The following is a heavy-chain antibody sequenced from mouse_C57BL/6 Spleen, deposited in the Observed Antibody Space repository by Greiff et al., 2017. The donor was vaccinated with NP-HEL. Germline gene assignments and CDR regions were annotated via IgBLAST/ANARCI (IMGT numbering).Heavy chain of an antibody. CDR3: ARELDYGYGNLAY. Sequence: QVQLQQSGPELVKPGASVKISCKASGYAFSSSWMNWVKQRPGKGLEWIGRIYPGDGDTNYNGKFKGKATLTADKSSSTAYMQLSSLTSEDSAVYFCARELDYGYGNLAYWGQGTLVTVSA. CDR1: GYAFSSSW. D-gene: IGHD2-2*01. J-gene: IGHJ3*01. CDR2: IYPGDGDT. V-gene: IGHV1-82*01.